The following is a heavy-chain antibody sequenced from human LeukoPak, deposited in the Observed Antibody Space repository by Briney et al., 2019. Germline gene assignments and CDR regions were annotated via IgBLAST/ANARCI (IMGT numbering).Heavy chain of an antibody. CDR2: ISSDGNT. CDR3: ARGQEQFSSPWQWGPRRKNFYYYGMDV. J-gene: IGHJ6*02. Sequence: PGGSLRLSCAASGFTVSSSSMKWARLGPGKGLEWVSAISSDGNTNYADSVKGRFTISRDNSRNTLSLQMHGLRADDTAVYYCARGQEQFSSPWQWGPRRKNFYYYGMDVWGQGTTVTVSS. V-gene: IGHV3-66*01. D-gene: IGHD6-19*01. CDR1: GFTVSSSS.